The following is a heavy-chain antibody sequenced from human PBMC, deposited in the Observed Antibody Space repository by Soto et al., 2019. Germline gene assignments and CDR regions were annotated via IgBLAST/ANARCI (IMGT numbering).Heavy chain of an antibody. J-gene: IGHJ4*01. Sequence: ASVKVSCKASGYTFTSYYMHWVRQAPGQGLERMGIINPSGGSTSYAQKFQGRFTISRDNSKNTLYLQMNSLRAEDTAVYYGEKIGFPSLTYYDFWRGPEGAPDFDYWGHGTLVTVSS. D-gene: IGHD3-3*01. CDR1: GYTFTSYY. CDR3: EKIGFPSLTYYDFWRGPEGAPDFDY. V-gene: IGHV1-46*01. CDR2: INPSGGST.